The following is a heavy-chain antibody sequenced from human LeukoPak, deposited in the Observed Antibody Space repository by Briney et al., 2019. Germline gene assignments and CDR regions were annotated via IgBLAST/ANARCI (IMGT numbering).Heavy chain of an antibody. CDR2: IYYSGST. CDR1: GGSISSYY. V-gene: IGHV4-59*01. CDR3: ARGGYYGSGNDFRFDP. Sequence: SETLSLTCTVSGGSISSYYWSWIRQPPGKGLEWIGYIYYSGSTNYKPSLKSRVTISVDTSKNQFSLKLSSVTAANTAVYYCARGGYYGSGNDFRFDPWGQGTLVTVSS. J-gene: IGHJ5*02. D-gene: IGHD3-10*01.